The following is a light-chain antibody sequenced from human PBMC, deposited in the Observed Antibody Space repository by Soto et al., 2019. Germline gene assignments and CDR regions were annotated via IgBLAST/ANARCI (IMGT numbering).Light chain of an antibody. CDR2: WAS. V-gene: IGKV4-1*01. CDR1: SVFYSSNNKNY. CDR3: QQYYSTPLT. J-gene: IGKJ4*01. Sequence: SVFYSSNNKNYLAWYQQKPGQPTKMLIYWASTRESGVPDRFSGSGSGTDFTLTISSLQAEDVAVYYCQQYYSTPLTCGGGTTGDIK.